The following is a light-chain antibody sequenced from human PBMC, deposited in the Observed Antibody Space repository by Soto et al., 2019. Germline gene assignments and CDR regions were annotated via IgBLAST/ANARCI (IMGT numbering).Light chain of an antibody. V-gene: IGKV1-39*01. J-gene: IGKJ5*01. Sequence: DIQMTQSPSSLSASVGDRVTITCRASQSISFYLSWYQQKPGKAHKVLIYAASNLQSGVPSRFSGSGSGTDFTLTISSLQPEDFATYYCQQSYSIPITFGQGTRLEI. CDR1: QSISFY. CDR2: AAS. CDR3: QQSYSIPIT.